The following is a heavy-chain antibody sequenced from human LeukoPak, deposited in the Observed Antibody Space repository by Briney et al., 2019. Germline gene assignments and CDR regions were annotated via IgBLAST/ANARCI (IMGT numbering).Heavy chain of an antibody. J-gene: IGHJ4*02. V-gene: IGHV4-59*01. Sequence: SETLSLTCTVSGGSISSYYWSWIRQPPGKGLEWIGYIYYSGSTNYNPSLKSRVTISVDTSKNQFSLKLSSVTAADTAVYYCARGAQPGGFGMVRGAKALTFGYWGQGTLVTVSS. CDR3: ARGAQPGGFGMVRGAKALTFGY. CDR1: GGSISSYY. CDR2: IYYSGST. D-gene: IGHD3-10*01.